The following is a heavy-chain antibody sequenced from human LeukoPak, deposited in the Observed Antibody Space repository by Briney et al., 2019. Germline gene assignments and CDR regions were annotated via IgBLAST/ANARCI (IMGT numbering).Heavy chain of an antibody. D-gene: IGHD3-10*01. CDR1: GFTFSSYG. J-gene: IGHJ4*02. CDR3: AKVSRTYYYGSGSHLDY. Sequence: PGGSLRLSCAASGFTFSSYGMHWVRQAPGKGLEWVAVISYDGSNKYYADSVKGRFTISRDNSKNTLYLQMNSLRAEDTAVYYCAKVSRTYYYGSGSHLDYWGQGTLVTVSS. CDR2: ISYDGSNK. V-gene: IGHV3-30*18.